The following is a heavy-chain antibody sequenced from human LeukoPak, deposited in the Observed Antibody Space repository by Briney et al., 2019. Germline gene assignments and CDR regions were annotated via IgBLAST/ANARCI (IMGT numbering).Heavy chain of an antibody. J-gene: IGHJ4*02. CDR1: GGSISSYY. V-gene: IGHV4-59*01. D-gene: IGHD6-13*01. CDR2: IYYSGST. Sequence: PSETLSLTCTVSGGSISSYYWSWLRQPPGKGLEWIGYIYYSGSTNYNPSLKSRVTISVDTSKNQFSLKLSSVTAADTAVYYCARGVSSSFDYWGQGTLVTVSS. CDR3: ARGVSSSFDY.